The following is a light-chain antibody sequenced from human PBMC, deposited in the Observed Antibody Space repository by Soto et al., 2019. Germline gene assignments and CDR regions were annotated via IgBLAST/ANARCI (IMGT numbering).Light chain of an antibody. CDR1: SSNVGNFNV. V-gene: IGLV2-23*02. CDR2: DVS. Sequence: QSLLTQPASVSGSPGQSITISCTGTSSNVGNFNVVSWYQQHPGKAPKVIIYDVSERPSGVSHRFSGSKSGNTASLTISGLQAEDEADYYCCSYAGSGTNVVGNGTKVTVL. J-gene: IGLJ1*01. CDR3: CSYAGSGTNV.